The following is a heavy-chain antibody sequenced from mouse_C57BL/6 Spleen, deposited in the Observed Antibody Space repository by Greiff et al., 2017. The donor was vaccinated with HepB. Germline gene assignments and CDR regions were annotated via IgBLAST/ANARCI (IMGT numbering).Heavy chain of an antibody. CDR3: ARGGNLHYFDD. Sequence: VQLQQSGAELVKPGASVKMSCKASGYTFTTYPIEWMKQNHGKSLEWIGNFHPYNDDTKYNEKFKGKATLTVEKSYSTVYLELSRLTSEESAVYDGARGGNLHYFDDWGQGTTLTVSS. CDR1: GYTFTTYP. CDR2: FHPYNDDT. V-gene: IGHV1-47*01. J-gene: IGHJ2*01.